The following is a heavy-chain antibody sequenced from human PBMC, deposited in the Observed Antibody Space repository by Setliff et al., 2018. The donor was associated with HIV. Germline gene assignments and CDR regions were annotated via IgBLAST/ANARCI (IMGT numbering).Heavy chain of an antibody. CDR1: GGSISSSSYY. V-gene: IGHV4-39*01. CDR2: IYYSGST. Sequence: PSETLSLTCTVSGGSISSSSYYWGWIRQPPGKGLEWIGSIYYSGSTHYNPSLKSRVTVSVDTSKDEISLKLNSVTAADTAIYYCARPAGKGSYYGDDAFDLWGQGTMVTVSS. J-gene: IGHJ3*01. CDR3: ARPAGKGSYYGDDAFDL. D-gene: IGHD1-26*01.